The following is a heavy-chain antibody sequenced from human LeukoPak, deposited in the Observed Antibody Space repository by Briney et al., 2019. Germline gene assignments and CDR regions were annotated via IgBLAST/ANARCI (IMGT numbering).Heavy chain of an antibody. CDR2: IKQDGSEK. Sequence: PGGSLRLSCAASGFTFSKHWMSWVRQAPGKGLEWVANIKQDGSEKYYVDSVKGRFTISRDNAENSLYLQMNSLRAEDTAVYYCARDRGSPLRKPIPRDYYFDYWGQGTLVTVSS. J-gene: IGHJ4*02. CDR3: ARDRGSPLRKPIPRDYYFDY. CDR1: GFTFSKHW. D-gene: IGHD2-21*01. V-gene: IGHV3-7*01.